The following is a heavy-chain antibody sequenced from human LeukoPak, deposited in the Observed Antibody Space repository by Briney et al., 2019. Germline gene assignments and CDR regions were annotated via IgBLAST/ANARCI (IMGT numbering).Heavy chain of an antibody. J-gene: IGHJ3*02. CDR2: LSSSSSTI. CDR1: GFTFSDYY. V-gene: IGHV3-11*04. CDR3: ARDGYDFWPRLLPYDAFDI. D-gene: IGHD3-3*01. Sequence: AGGSLRLSCAASGFTFSDYYMNWIRQAPGKGLEWVSFLSSSSSTISYADSVKGRFTISRDNAKNSLYLQMNSLRAEDTAVYYCARDGYDFWPRLLPYDAFDIWGQGTMVTVSS.